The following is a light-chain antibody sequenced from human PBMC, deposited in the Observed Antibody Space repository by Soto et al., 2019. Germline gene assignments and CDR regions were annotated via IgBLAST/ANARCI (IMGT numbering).Light chain of an antibody. CDR2: DVS. Sequence: QSVLTQPASVSGSPGQSITISCTGTSSDVGGYNYVSWYQQHPGKAPKLMIYDVSNRPSGVSNRFSGSKSGNTASLTISGLQAEDEADYYCSSYTSSSTLFYVFGTGTKLTVL. J-gene: IGLJ1*01. V-gene: IGLV2-14*01. CDR1: SSDVGGYNY. CDR3: SSYTSSSTLFYV.